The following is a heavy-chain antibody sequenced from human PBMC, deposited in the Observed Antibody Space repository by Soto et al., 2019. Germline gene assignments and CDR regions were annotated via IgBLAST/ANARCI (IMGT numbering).Heavy chain of an antibody. V-gene: IGHV3-21*01. CDR1: GVTFSSYS. CDR3: ARARWELLTDL. CDR2: SSSSSTYI. Sequence: PGGSLRISCAASGVTFSSYSMNWVRQAPGKGLEWVSSSSSSSTYIYYADSVKGRFTISRDNAQNSLYLQMNSLRAEDTAVYFCARARWELLTDLWGQGTMVTVS. J-gene: IGHJ3*01. D-gene: IGHD1-26*01.